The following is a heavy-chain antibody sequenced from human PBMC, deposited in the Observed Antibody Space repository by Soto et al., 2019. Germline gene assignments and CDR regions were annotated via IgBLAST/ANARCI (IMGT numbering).Heavy chain of an antibody. D-gene: IGHD3-10*01. CDR3: AKGILYGSGSYYPPWDY. J-gene: IGHJ4*02. CDR2: ISYDGSNK. CDR1: GFTFSSYG. V-gene: IGHV3-30*18. Sequence: QVQLVESGGGVVQPGRSLRLSCAASGFTFSSYGMHWVRQAPGKGLEWVAVISYDGSNKYYADSVKGRFTISRDNSKNTLYLQMNSLRAEDTAVYYCAKGILYGSGSYYPPWDYWGQGTRVTVSS.